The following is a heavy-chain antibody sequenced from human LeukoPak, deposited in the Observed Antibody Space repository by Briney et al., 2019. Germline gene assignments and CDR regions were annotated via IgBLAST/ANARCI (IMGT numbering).Heavy chain of an antibody. D-gene: IGHD3-10*01. CDR3: AKRTRRVLLWFGELLN. Sequence: PGGSLRLSCAASGFTFSSYAMSWVRQAPGKGLERVSAISGSGGSTYYADSVKGRFTISRDNSKNTLYLQMNSLRAEDTAVYYCAKRTRRVLLWFGELLNWGQGTLVTVSS. CDR2: ISGSGGST. CDR1: GFTFSSYA. V-gene: IGHV3-23*01. J-gene: IGHJ4*02.